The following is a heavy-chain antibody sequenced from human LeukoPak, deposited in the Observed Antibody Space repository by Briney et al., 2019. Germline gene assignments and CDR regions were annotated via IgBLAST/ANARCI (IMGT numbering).Heavy chain of an antibody. V-gene: IGHV4-4*02. CDR3: AREPRFYCSGGSCYSGDWFDP. J-gene: IGHJ5*02. CDR2: IYYSGST. CDR1: GFTFSSNW. Sequence: GSLRLSCAASGFTFSSNWMSWVRQAPGKGLEWIGSIYYSGSTYYNPSLKSRVTISVDTSKNQFSLKLSSVTAADTAVYYCAREPRFYCSGGSCYSGDWFDPWGQGTLVTVSS. D-gene: IGHD2-15*01.